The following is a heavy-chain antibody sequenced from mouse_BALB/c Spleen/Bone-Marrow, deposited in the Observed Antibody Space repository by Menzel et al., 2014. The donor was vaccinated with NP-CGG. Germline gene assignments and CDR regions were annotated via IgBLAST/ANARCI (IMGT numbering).Heavy chain of an antibody. CDR1: GYPFSSYW. CDR2: IYPGDGET. CDR3: ARKHGDY. V-gene: IGHV1-80*01. J-gene: IGHJ2*01. Sequence: VKLMESGAELVRPGSSVKISCKASGYPFSSYWMNWVKQRPGQGLEWIGQIYPGDGETNYNGKFKGNATLTADKSSSTAYMQLISLTSEDSAVYFCARKHGDYWGQGTTLTVSS.